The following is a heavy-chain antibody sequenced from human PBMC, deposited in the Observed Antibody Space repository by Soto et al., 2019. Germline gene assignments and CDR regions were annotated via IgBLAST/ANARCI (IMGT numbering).Heavy chain of an antibody. V-gene: IGHV3-74*01. J-gene: IGHJ5*02. CDR2: ASPDGSST. D-gene: IGHD4-17*01. CDR3: ASHGSGDYCWVDP. CDR1: GFTFSNFW. Sequence: VGSLRLSCTASGFTFSNFWVHWVRQAPGKGLVWVSRASPDGSSTSYADSVKGRFTISRDNAKNMLYMEMNSLRAEDTAVYYCASHGSGDYCWVDPWRQGTPIT.